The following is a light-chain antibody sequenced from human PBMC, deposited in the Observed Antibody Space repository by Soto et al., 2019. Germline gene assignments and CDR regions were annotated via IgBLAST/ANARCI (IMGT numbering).Light chain of an antibody. CDR2: DAS. V-gene: IGLV2-11*01. CDR1: TGDVGAYNF. Sequence: QSVLTQPRSVSGSPGQSVTISCTGTTGDVGAYNFVSWYQLHPGKAPKLMIYDASKWPSGVPDRFSASKSGNTASLAISGLQAEDEADYYCCSYAGSFTWVFGGGTKLTVL. CDR3: CSYAGSFTWV. J-gene: IGLJ3*02.